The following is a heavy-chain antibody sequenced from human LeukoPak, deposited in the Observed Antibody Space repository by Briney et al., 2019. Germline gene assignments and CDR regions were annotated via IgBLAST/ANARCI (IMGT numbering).Heavy chain of an antibody. Sequence: RASVKVSCKASGYTFTSYGISWVRQAPGQGLEWMGWISAYNGNTNYAQKLQGRVTMPTATSTSTAYMELRSLRSDDTAVYYCARDPVGRYYFDYWGQGTLVTVSS. V-gene: IGHV1-18*01. CDR1: GYTFTSYG. D-gene: IGHD2-2*01. CDR3: ARDPVGRYYFDY. CDR2: ISAYNGNT. J-gene: IGHJ4*02.